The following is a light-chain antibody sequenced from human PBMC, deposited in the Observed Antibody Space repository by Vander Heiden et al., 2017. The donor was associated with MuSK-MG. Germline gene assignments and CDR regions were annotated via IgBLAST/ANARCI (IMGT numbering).Light chain of an antibody. CDR3: AVWDDSLSGSWV. V-gene: IGLV1-47*01. Sequence: QSVLTQPPSASGTPGQRATIPCSGSSSNIGSNFVYWYQQLPGTAPKLLIYRNDQRPSGVPDRFSGSKSGTSASLAISGLRSDDEADYYCAVWDDSLSGSWVFGGGTKLTVL. CDR2: RND. CDR1: SSNIGSNF. J-gene: IGLJ3*02.